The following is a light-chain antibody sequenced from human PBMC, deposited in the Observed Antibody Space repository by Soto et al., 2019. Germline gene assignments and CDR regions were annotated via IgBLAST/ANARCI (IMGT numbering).Light chain of an antibody. Sequence: QSALTQPASVSGSPGQSITISCTGTSSDVGSYNYVSWYQQHPGKAPKLMIYEVSNRPSGVSNRFSGSKSGNTASLTISGIQAEDEADYYCSSYTTSSTRVFGTGTKVTVL. CDR2: EVS. CDR1: SSDVGSYNY. CDR3: SSYTTSSTRV. J-gene: IGLJ1*01. V-gene: IGLV2-14*01.